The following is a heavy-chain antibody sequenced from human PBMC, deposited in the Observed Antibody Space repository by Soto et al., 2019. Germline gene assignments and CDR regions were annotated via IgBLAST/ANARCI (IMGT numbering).Heavy chain of an antibody. V-gene: IGHV6-1*01. Sequence: PSQTLSLTCAISGDSVSSNSAAWNWIRQSPSRGLEWLGRTYYRSKWYNDYAVSVKSRITINPDTSKNQFSLQLNSVTPEDTAVYYCARGEWVLPYYYYYYGMDVWGQGTTVTVSS. CDR3: ARGEWVLPYYYYYYGMDV. D-gene: IGHD1-26*01. CDR1: GDSVSSNSAA. CDR2: TYYRSKWYN. J-gene: IGHJ6*02.